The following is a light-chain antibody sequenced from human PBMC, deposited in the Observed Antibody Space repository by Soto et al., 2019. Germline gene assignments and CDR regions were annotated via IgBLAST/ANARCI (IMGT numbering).Light chain of an antibody. J-gene: IGLJ3*02. CDR1: SSNIGSNT. V-gene: IGLV1-44*01. CDR2: SNN. Sequence: QLVLTQPPSASGTPGQRVTISCSGSSSNIGSNTVNWYQQLPGTAPKLLIYSNNQRPSGVPDRFSGSKSGTSASLAISGLQSEDEADYYCAAWDDSLKGWVFGGGTKLT. CDR3: AAWDDSLKGWV.